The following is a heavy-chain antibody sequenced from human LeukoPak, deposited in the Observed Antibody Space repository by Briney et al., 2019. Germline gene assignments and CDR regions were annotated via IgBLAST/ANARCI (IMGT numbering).Heavy chain of an antibody. Sequence: SETLSLTCTVSGGSISTYYWSWIRQPPGKGLEWIGYVYKSGSTNYNPSFTSRVTISVDTSKNQFSLKLSPVTAADSAVYYCARTDYYYGMDVWGQGTTDTVSS. V-gene: IGHV4-59*08. J-gene: IGHJ6*02. CDR3: ARTDYYYGMDV. CDR2: VYKSGST. CDR1: GGSISTYY.